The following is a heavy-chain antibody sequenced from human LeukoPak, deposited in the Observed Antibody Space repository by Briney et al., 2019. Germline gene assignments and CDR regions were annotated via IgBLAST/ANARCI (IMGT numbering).Heavy chain of an antibody. CDR1: GGSISSGDYY. Sequence: SETLSLTCTVSGGSISSGDYYWSWIRQPPGKGLEWIGYIYYSGSTYYNPSLKSRVTISVDTSKNQFSLKLSSVTAADTAVYYCARGAFVVVPAAISSTGKWAAFDIWGQGTMVTVSS. J-gene: IGHJ3*02. CDR2: IYYSGST. V-gene: IGHV4-30-4*01. CDR3: ARGAFVVVPAAISSTGKWAAFDI. D-gene: IGHD2-2*01.